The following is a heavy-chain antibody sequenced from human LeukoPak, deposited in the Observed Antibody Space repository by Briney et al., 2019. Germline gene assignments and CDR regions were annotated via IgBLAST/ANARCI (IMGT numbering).Heavy chain of an antibody. CDR3: ARDHCSGGSCYWFDY. D-gene: IGHD2-15*01. Sequence: ASVKVSCKASGYTFTSYYMHWVRQAPGQGLEWMGWINPNSGGTNYAQKFQGRVTMTRDTSISTAYMELSRLRSDDTAVYYCARDHCSGGSCYWFDYWGQGTLVTVSS. CDR1: GYTFTSYY. V-gene: IGHV1-2*02. CDR2: INPNSGGT. J-gene: IGHJ4*02.